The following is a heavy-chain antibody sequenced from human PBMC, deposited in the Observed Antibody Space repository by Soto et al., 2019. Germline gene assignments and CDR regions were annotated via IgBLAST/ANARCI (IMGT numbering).Heavy chain of an antibody. CDR2: ISSNIYHI. Sequence: EVQLVESGGGLVKPGESLRLSCAVAGFSFSDYTMHWVRQAPGKGLEWVSAISSNIYHIYYADSVKGRFTTSRDNAGKSLYLQADSLRADDTAVYYCARGSAHVQLETFDCWGQGTLVTVSS. D-gene: IGHD1-1*01. CDR3: ARGSAHVQLETFDC. V-gene: IGHV3-21*01. CDR1: GFSFSDYT. J-gene: IGHJ4*02.